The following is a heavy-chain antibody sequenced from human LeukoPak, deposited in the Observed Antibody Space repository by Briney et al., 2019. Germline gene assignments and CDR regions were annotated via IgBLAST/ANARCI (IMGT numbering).Heavy chain of an antibody. Sequence: PGGSLRLSCAASGFTVSSNYMSWVRQAPGKGLEWVSSISGSGGSTYQAENVKGRFTISRDNSKNTLYLQMNSLRDEDTAIYYCAAGYTTGWYVRYFDYWGQGTLVTVSS. J-gene: IGHJ4*02. D-gene: IGHD6-19*01. CDR2: ISGSGGST. V-gene: IGHV3-23*01. CDR1: GFTVSSNY. CDR3: AAGYTTGWYVRYFDY.